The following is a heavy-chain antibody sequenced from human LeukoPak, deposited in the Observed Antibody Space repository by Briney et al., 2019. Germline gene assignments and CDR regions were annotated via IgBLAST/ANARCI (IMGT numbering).Heavy chain of an antibody. Sequence: PSGTLSLTCAVSGGSISGNNWWGWVRQPPGKGLEWIGEINHSGSTNYNPSLKSRVTISVDTSKNQFSLKLSSVTAADTAVYYCARVSYFGLYYGMDVWGQGTTVTVSS. D-gene: IGHD1-26*01. CDR1: GGSISGNNW. V-gene: IGHV4-4*02. CDR2: INHSGST. CDR3: ARVSYFGLYYGMDV. J-gene: IGHJ6*02.